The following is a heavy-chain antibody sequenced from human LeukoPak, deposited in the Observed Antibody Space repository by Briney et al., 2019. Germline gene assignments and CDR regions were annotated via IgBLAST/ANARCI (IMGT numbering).Heavy chain of an antibody. J-gene: IGHJ4*02. CDR3: ARKSLRGYSYGPSDY. CDR2: IIPIFGTA. CDR1: RGTFRGYA. D-gene: IGHD5-18*01. Sequence: ASVKVSCKAFRGTFRGYALSSVREAPGQRLEWMGGIIPIFGTANYAQKFQGRVTITADESTSTAYMELSSLRSEDTAVYYCARKSLRGYSYGPSDYWGQGTLVTVSS. V-gene: IGHV1-69*13.